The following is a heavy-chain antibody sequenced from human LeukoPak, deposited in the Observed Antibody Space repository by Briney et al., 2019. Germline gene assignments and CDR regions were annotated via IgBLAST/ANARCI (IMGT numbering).Heavy chain of an antibody. Sequence: PSETLSLTCAVSGGSISSSNWWSWVRQPPGKGLEWIGEIYHSGSTNYNPSLKSRVTISVDKSKNQFSLKLSSVTAADTAVYYCARHRYYYDSSGYYPVSAGAPDYWGQGTLVTVSS. CDR2: IYHSGST. D-gene: IGHD3-22*01. V-gene: IGHV4-4*02. CDR3: ARHRYYYDSSGYYPVSAGAPDY. CDR1: GGSISSSNW. J-gene: IGHJ4*02.